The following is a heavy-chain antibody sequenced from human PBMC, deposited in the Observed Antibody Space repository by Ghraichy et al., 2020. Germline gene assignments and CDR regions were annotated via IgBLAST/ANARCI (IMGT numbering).Heavy chain of an antibody. J-gene: IGHJ5*02. CDR1: GGSFSGYF. D-gene: IGHD2-15*01. Sequence: SETLSLTCVVHGGSFSGYFWTWIRQPPGKGLEWIGEINHSGNTNYNPSLKSRVTISIDTSKNQFSLKLTSVTAADTAVYYCARGRGYCSGGSCLNWFDPWGQGTLVTVGS. CDR2: INHSGNT. CDR3: ARGRGYCSGGSCLNWFDP. V-gene: IGHV4-34*01.